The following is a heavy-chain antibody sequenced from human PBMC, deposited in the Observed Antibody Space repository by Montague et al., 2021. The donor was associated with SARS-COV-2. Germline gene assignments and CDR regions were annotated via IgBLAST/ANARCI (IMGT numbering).Heavy chain of an antibody. D-gene: IGHD3-10*01. J-gene: IGHJ6*02. CDR3: AREAWFGDKTSASEYYGMDV. CDR1: GGSISSYY. CDR2: IYTSGST. V-gene: IGHV4-4*07. Sequence: SQTLSLMCTVSGGSISSYYWSWIRQPAGKGLEWIGRIYTSGSTNYNPSLKSRVTMSVDTSKNQFSLKLSSVTAADTAVYYCAREAWFGDKTSASEYYGMDVWGQGTTVTVSS.